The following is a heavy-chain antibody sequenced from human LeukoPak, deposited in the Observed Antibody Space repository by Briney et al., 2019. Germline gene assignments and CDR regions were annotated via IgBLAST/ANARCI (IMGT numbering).Heavy chain of an antibody. CDR1: GFTFSSYE. V-gene: IGHV3-48*03. CDR3: ARGITGYYDFWSGYISF. J-gene: IGHJ4*02. Sequence: PGGSLRLSCAASGFTFSSYEMNWVRQAPGKGLDWVSYISTSGSTIYYADSVKGRFTISRDNAKNSLYLQMNSLRAEDTAVYYCARGITGYYDFWSGYISFWGQGTLVTVSS. CDR2: ISTSGSTI. D-gene: IGHD3-3*01.